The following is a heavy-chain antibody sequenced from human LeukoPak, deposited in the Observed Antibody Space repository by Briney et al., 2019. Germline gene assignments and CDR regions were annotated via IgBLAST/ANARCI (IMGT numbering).Heavy chain of an antibody. CDR1: GFTLSNYG. CDR2: ISGSGGRT. V-gene: IGHV3-23*01. Sequence: GGSLRLSCAVSGFTLSNYGMSWGRQAPGKGLEWVAGISGSGGRTNYADSVTGRFSISRDNPKNTLYLQMNSLRVEDTAVYFCAKRGVVIRVILVGFHKEAYYFDSWGQGALVTVSS. CDR3: AKRGVVIRVILVGFHKEAYYFDS. J-gene: IGHJ4*02. D-gene: IGHD3-22*01.